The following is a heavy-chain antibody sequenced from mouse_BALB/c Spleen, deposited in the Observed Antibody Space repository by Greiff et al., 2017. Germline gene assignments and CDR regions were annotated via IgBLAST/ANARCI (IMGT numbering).Heavy chain of an antibody. CDR1: GFTFTDYY. Sequence: VQLKESGGGLVQPGGSLRLSCATSGFTFTDYYMSWVRQPPGKALEWLGFIRNKANGYTTEYSASVKGRFTISRDNSKSILYLQMNTLGAEDSATYYCARDKLGFDYWGQGTTLTVSS. J-gene: IGHJ2*01. CDR2: IRNKANGYTT. CDR3: ARDKLGFDY. V-gene: IGHV7-3*02. D-gene: IGHD4-1*01.